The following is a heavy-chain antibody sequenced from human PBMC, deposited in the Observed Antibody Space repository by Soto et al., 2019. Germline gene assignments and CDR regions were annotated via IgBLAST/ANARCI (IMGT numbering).Heavy chain of an antibody. V-gene: IGHV4-59*01. Sequence: SETLSLTCTVSGGSISSYYWSWIRQPPGKGLEWIGYIYYSGSTNYNPSLKSRVTISVDTSKNQFSLKLSSVTAADTAVYYCARERGSYYAFDIWGQGTMVTV. J-gene: IGHJ3*02. CDR1: GGSISSYY. CDR3: ARERGSYYAFDI. CDR2: IYYSGST. D-gene: IGHD1-26*01.